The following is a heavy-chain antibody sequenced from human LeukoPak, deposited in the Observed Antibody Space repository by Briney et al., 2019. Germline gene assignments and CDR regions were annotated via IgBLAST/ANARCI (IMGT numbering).Heavy chain of an antibody. D-gene: IGHD2-2*01. CDR3: ARVLRVIYCSSTSCNGFVP. CDR1: GFTYSDYY. V-gene: IGHV3-11*01. J-gene: IGHJ5*02. CDR2: ISSSGSTI. Sequence: KPGGSVSLSCAASGFTYSDYYMRWIRQAPGKGLEGVSYISSSGSTIHYADSVKGRFTISRDNAKNSLYLQMNSLRAEDTAVYYCARVLRVIYCSSTSCNGFVPWGQGTLVTVSS.